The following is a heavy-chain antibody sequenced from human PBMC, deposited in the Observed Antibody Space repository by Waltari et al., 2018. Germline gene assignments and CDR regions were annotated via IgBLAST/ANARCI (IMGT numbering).Heavy chain of an antibody. CDR1: GDTLSSFA. Sequence: QVQLVQSGAEVKKPGSSVKVSCKASGDTLSSFAINWVRQAPGQGLEWMGGIIPIFGTANDAQKFQGRVTITADESTSTAYMELSSLRSEDTAVYYCARGRCLIGVCYYFDYWGQGTLLTVSS. D-gene: IGHD2-8*01. CDR2: IIPIFGTA. J-gene: IGHJ4*02. CDR3: ARGRCLIGVCYYFDY. V-gene: IGHV1-69*01.